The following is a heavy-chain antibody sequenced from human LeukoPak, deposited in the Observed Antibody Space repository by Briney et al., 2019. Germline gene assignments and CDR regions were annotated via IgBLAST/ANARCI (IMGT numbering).Heavy chain of an antibody. CDR2: IRRRRNGYTT. D-gene: IGHD2-21*01. J-gene: IGHJ3*02. CDR3: FREGGQGDQSAFDI. Sequence: GGSLRLSCAASGFTFSDFIIDWGRRAPGKGLEWVGRIRRRRNGYTTKFAASVKRRFTISRADSENSPYLHMNNLKTEDPAVYQCFREGGQGDQSAFDIWGHGTMVTVSS. V-gene: IGHV3-72*01. CDR1: GFTFSDFI.